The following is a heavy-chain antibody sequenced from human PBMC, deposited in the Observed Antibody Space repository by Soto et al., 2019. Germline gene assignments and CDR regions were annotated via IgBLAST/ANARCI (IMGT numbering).Heavy chain of an antibody. CDR3: ARYWNAGTLYGAFDI. Sequence: QVQLVQSGAEVRKPGSSVKVSCEASGGTLNNYVISWPRQAPGQGLEWMGGIIPNYEAANYAQKFRGRLTITADKATNTAYMELNSLRPEDTATYYCARYWNAGTLYGAFDIWGQGTTVIVS. D-gene: IGHD4-17*01. V-gene: IGHV1-69*06. CDR1: GGTLNNYV. CDR2: IIPNYEAA. J-gene: IGHJ3*02.